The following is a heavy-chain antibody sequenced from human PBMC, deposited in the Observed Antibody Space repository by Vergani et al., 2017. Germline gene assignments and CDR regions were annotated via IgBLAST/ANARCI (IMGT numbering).Heavy chain of an antibody. V-gene: IGHV3-30*04. CDR1: GFIFQNYT. Sequence: QVNLVGSGGGVVQPGRSLRLSCATYGFIFQNYTMHWVRQAPGKGLEWVALISNDGRHTYYADSVRGRFSISRDNSKNTLYLQMNSLRAEDTALYYCAKDINPRPLGSGWDYWGQGTLVTVSS. CDR3: AKDINPRPLGSGWDY. D-gene: IGHD6-19*01. J-gene: IGHJ4*02. CDR2: ISNDGRHT.